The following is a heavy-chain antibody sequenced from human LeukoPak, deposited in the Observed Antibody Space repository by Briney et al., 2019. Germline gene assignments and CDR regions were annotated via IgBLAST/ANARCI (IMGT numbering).Heavy chain of an antibody. CDR2: INPNSGGT. D-gene: IGHD2-2*01. J-gene: IGHJ4*02. Sequence: ASVKVYCKGSGYTFTGYYMHWVRQAPGQGLEWMGWINPNSGGTNYAQKFQGRVTMTRDTSISTAYMELSRLRSDDTAVYYCARVSRGEYQLPGGYWGQGTLVTVSS. CDR1: GYTFTGYY. CDR3: ARVSRGEYQLPGGY. V-gene: IGHV1-2*02.